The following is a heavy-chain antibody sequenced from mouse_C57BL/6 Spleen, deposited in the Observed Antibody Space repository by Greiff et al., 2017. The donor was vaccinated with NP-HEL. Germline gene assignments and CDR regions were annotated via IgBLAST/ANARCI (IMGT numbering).Heavy chain of an antibody. CDR3: ARSDYDRYFDV. CDR1: GYTFTSYW. J-gene: IGHJ1*03. D-gene: IGHD2-4*01. V-gene: IGHV1-7*01. CDR2: IHPSSGYT. Sequence: VKLQQSGAELAKPGASVKLSCKASGYTFTSYWMHWVKQRPGPGLEWIGFIHPSSGYTKYNQKFKDKATLTADKSSSTAYMQLSSLTYADSAVYYCARSDYDRYFDVWGTGTTVTVSS.